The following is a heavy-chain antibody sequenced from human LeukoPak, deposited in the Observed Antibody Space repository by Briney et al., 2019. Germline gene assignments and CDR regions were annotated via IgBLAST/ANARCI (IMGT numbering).Heavy chain of an antibody. Sequence: GESLRLSCAASGFTFSSYAMSWVRQAPGKGLESVSTITGSGGSTYYADSVKGRFTISRDNSKNTLDLQMNSLRAEDTAVYYCAKYLRYLDYWGQGTLVTVSS. J-gene: IGHJ4*02. CDR1: GFTFSSYA. CDR2: ITGSGGST. D-gene: IGHD2-8*01. CDR3: AKYLRYLDY. V-gene: IGHV3-23*01.